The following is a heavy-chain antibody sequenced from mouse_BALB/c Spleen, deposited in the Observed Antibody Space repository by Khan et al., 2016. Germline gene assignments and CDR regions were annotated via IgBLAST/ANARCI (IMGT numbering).Heavy chain of an antibody. D-gene: IGHD1-1*02. Sequence: EVELVESGGGLVQPGGSLKLSCATSGFTFSDYYMYWVRQTPEKRLEWVAHISDVGGSTYYPDTVKGRFTISRDNAKNTLYLQMSRLKSEDTAMYRCARHGNYAMAYWGQGTSVTVSS. CDR3: ARHGNYAMAY. CDR2: ISDVGGST. V-gene: IGHV5-12*02. CDR1: GFTFSDYY. J-gene: IGHJ4*01.